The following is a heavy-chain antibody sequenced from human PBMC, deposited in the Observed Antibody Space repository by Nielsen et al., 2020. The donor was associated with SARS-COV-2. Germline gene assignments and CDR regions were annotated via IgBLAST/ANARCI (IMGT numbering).Heavy chain of an antibody. V-gene: IGHV3-30-3*01. Sequence: GESLKISCAASGFTFSSYAMHWVHQAPGKGLEWVAVISYDGSNKYYADSVKGRFTISRDNSKNTLYLQMNSLRAEDTAVYYCAREYTAMVTFFDFDYWGQGTLVTVSS. CDR3: AREYTAMVTFFDFDY. CDR1: GFTFSSYA. J-gene: IGHJ4*02. D-gene: IGHD5-18*01. CDR2: ISYDGSNK.